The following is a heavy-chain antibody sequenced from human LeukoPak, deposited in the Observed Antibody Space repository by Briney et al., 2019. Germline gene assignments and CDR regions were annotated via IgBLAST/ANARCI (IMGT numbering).Heavy chain of an antibody. Sequence: ASVKVSFKASGGTFSSYAISWVRQAPGQGLEWMGGIIPIFGTANYAQKFQGRVTITTDESTSTAYMELSSLRSEDTAVYYCARGLIAAAPGTPYDWFDPWGQGTLVTVSS. CDR2: IIPIFGTA. D-gene: IGHD6-13*01. J-gene: IGHJ5*02. V-gene: IGHV1-69*05. CDR1: GGTFSSYA. CDR3: ARGLIAAAPGTPYDWFDP.